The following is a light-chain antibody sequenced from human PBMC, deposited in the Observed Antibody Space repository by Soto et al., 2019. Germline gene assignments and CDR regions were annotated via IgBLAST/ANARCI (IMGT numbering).Light chain of an antibody. J-gene: IGKJ2*01. CDR2: AAS. V-gene: IGKV1-8*01. CDR1: QGISSY. CDR3: QQYYSYPS. Sequence: AIRMTQSPSSFSASTGDRVTITCRASQGISSYLAWYQQKPGKAPKLLIYAASTLQSGVPSRFSGSGSGTDFTLTINCLQSEDFATYYGQQYYSYPSFGQGTKLEIK.